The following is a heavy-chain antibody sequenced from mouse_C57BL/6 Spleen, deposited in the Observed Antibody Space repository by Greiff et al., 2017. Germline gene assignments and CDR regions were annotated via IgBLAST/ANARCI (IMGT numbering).Heavy chain of an antibody. CDR2: IHPNSGST. V-gene: IGHV1-64*01. CDR1: GYTFTSYW. Sequence: QVQLQQPGAELVKPGASVKLSCKASGYTFTSYWMHWVKQRPGQGLEWIGMIHPNSGSTNYNEKFKSKATLTVDKSSSTAYMQLNSLTSEDSSFYYCARRSYDGYYVSMDYWGQGTSVTVSS. J-gene: IGHJ4*01. CDR3: ARRSYDGYYVSMDY. D-gene: IGHD2-3*01.